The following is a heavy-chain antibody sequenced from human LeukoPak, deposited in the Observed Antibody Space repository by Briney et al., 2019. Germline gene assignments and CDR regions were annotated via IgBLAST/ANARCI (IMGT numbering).Heavy chain of an antibody. V-gene: IGHV1-46*01. J-gene: IGHJ6*02. D-gene: IGHD3-10*01. CDR1: GGTFSSYA. CDR2: INPSGGST. Sequence: ASVKVSCKASGGTFSSYAISWVRQAPGQGLEWMGIINPSGGSTSYAQKFQGRVTMTRDTSTSTVYMELSSLRSEDTAVYYCARVGVSHGMDVWGQGTTVTVSS. CDR3: ARVGVSHGMDV.